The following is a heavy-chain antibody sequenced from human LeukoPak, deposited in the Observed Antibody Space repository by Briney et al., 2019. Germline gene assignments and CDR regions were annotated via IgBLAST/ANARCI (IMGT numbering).Heavy chain of an antibody. CDR2: INYDGNEK. D-gene: IGHD1-26*01. CDR1: GXTFSSYW. Sequence: PGGSLRLSCAASGXTFSSYWMSWVRQAPGKGLEWVANINYDGNEKYYVDSVKGRFTISRDNARNSLYLQMNSLGAEDTAVYYCARVSVGATNYFDFWGQGTLVTVSS. V-gene: IGHV3-7*04. CDR3: ARVSVGATNYFDF. J-gene: IGHJ4*02.